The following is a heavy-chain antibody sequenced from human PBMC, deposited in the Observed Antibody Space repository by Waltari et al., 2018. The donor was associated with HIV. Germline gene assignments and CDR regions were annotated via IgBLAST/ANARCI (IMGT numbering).Heavy chain of an antibody. CDR3: ARGAFSRRTRTSSRLWAS. CDR2: INAATGRT. D-gene: IGHD6-6*01. V-gene: IGHV1-3*01. CDR1: GDSISTYV. J-gene: IGHJ5*02. Sequence: QFVQSGAEVKKPGASITVSCEVSGDSISTYVVHWLRQAPGHRPEWMGLINAATGRTQFAQQVQGRLNLTRDTSANVAYMALSALRFEDTAVYYCARGAFSRRTRTSSRLWASWGQGTPVTVSS.